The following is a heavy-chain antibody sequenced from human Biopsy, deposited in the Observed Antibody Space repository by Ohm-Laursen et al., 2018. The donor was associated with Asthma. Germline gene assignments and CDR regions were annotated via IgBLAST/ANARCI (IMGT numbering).Heavy chain of an antibody. CDR1: GYNFATYW. D-gene: IGHD1-7*01. CDR3: ARFIDGTFFVDY. J-gene: IGHJ4*02. Sequence: ESLRISCKGSGYNFATYWIGWVRQMPGKGLELMGIIYGGDSDTTYSPSFEGQVTMSVDKSIRTACLQWSSLKASDTAMYYCARFIDGTFFVDYWGQGTLVTVSS. V-gene: IGHV5-51*01. CDR2: IYGGDSDT.